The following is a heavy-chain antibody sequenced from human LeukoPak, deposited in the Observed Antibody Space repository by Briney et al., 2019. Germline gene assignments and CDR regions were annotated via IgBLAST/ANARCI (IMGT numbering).Heavy chain of an antibody. Sequence: GGSLRLSRAASGFTFSSYGMHWVRQAPGKGLEWVAFIRYDGSNKYYADSVKGRFTISRDNSKNTLYLQMNSLRAEDTAVYYCAKDQGYDFWSGYYPFDYWGQGTLVTVSS. CDR2: IRYDGSNK. CDR3: AKDQGYDFWSGYYPFDY. D-gene: IGHD3-3*01. V-gene: IGHV3-30*02. CDR1: GFTFSSYG. J-gene: IGHJ4*02.